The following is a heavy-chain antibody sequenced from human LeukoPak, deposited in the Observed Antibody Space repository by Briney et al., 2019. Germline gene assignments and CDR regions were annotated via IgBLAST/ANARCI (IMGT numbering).Heavy chain of an antibody. V-gene: IGHV3-53*01. J-gene: IGHJ3*02. CDR1: GFTFSSYS. D-gene: IGHD1-26*01. CDR2: IYSDGRT. CDR3: ARELREHGVFDI. Sequence: PGGSLRLSCAASGFTFSSYSMNWVRQAPGKGLEWVSEIYSDGRTYYGASVKGRFSISRDNSKNTVYLQMNSLRVEDTAVYYCARELREHGVFDIWGQGTMVTVSS.